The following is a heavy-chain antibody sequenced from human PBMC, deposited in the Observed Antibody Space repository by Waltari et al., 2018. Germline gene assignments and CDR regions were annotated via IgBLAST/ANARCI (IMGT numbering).Heavy chain of an antibody. D-gene: IGHD6-13*01. CDR2: ISGSGKDT. CDR1: GFSFSTYG. Sequence: EVQLLESGGGLVQPGGSLRLSCVGTGFSFSTYGMTWVRQAPGKGVEWVSAISGSGKDTYYADFVKGRFTMSRDNSKNTLYLHMKNVRVDDTAIYYCAKDLRASAGPYWGQGTLVTVSS. J-gene: IGHJ4*02. CDR3: AKDLRASAGPY. V-gene: IGHV3-23*01.